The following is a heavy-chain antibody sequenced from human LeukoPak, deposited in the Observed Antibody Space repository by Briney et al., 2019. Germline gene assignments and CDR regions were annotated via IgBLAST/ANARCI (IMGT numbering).Heavy chain of an antibody. CDR2: INHSGST. CDR1: GGSFSGYY. Sequence: SETLSLTCAVYGGSFSGYYWSWIRQPPGKGLEWIGEINHSGSTNYNPSLKSRVTISVDTSKNQFSLKLSSLTAADPAVYYFARTQIYYYYYMDVWGKGTTVTISS. V-gene: IGHV4-34*01. J-gene: IGHJ6*03. CDR3: ARTQIYYYYYMDV.